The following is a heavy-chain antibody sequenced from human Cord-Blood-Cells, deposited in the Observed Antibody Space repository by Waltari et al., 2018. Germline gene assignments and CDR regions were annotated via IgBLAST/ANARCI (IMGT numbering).Heavy chain of an antibody. D-gene: IGHD6-6*01. CDR2: FNPNSGGT. J-gene: IGHJ4*02. V-gene: IGHV1-2*02. CDR3: ARGGIEYSSSLVNPYYFDY. CDR1: GYTFTGYY. Sequence: QVQLVQSGAEVKKPGASVKVSCKASGYTFTGYYMHWVRQAPGQGLEWMGWFNPNSGGTNYAQKFQGRVPWTGDTSIIAAYMELSRLRSDDTAVYYCARGGIEYSSSLVNPYYFDYWGQGTLVTVSS.